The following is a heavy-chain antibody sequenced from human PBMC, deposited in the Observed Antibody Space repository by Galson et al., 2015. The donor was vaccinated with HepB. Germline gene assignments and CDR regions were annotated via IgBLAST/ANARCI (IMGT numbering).Heavy chain of an antibody. D-gene: IGHD4-17*01. J-gene: IGHJ6*02. V-gene: IGHV3-48*04. Sequence: SLRLSCAASGFTFSSYSMNWVRQAPGKGLEWVSYISSSSSTIYYADSVKGRFTISRDNAKNSLYLQMNSLRAEDTAVYYCARDDYGDPGGMDVWGQGTTVTVSS. CDR2: ISSSSSTI. CDR3: ARDDYGDPGGMDV. CDR1: GFTFSSYS.